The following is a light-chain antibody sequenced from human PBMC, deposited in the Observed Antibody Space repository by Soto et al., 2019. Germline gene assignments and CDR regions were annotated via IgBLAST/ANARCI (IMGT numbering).Light chain of an antibody. Sequence: DIQMTQSPSTLSASAGDRVTITCRASQSISRWLAWYQQTPGKAPKVLISDASRLETGVPSRFSGSGYGTDFTLTITSLQTDDFGTYHCQQYDVHPKTFGQGTKVDIK. CDR3: QQYDVHPKT. J-gene: IGKJ1*01. CDR2: DAS. V-gene: IGKV1-5*01. CDR1: QSISRW.